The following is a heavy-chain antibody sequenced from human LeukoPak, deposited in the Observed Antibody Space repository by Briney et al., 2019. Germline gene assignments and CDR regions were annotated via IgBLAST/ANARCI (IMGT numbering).Heavy chain of an antibody. CDR3: ARDYIAVAGHPFDY. J-gene: IGHJ4*02. Sequence: PGGSLRLSCAASGFTFSSYSMNWVRQAPGKGLEWVSSISSGSSYIYYADSVKGRFTISRDNAKNSLYLQMNSLRAEDTAVYYCARDYIAVAGHPFDYWGQGTLVTVSS. CDR2: ISSGSSYI. CDR1: GFTFSSYS. D-gene: IGHD6-19*01. V-gene: IGHV3-21*01.